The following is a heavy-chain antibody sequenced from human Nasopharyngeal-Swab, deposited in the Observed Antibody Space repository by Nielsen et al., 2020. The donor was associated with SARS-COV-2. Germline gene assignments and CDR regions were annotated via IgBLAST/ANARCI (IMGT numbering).Heavy chain of an antibody. CDR2: ISAYNGNT. V-gene: IGHV1-18*01. Sequence: ASVKVSCKASGYTFTSYGISWVRQAPGQGLEWMGWISAYNGNTNYAQKLQGRVTMTTDTSTSTAYMELRSLRSDDTAVYYCARDYYGSGSYYYYYYGMDVWGQETTVTVSS. CDR3: ARDYYGSGSYYYYYYGMDV. CDR1: GYTFTSYG. J-gene: IGHJ6*02. D-gene: IGHD3-10*01.